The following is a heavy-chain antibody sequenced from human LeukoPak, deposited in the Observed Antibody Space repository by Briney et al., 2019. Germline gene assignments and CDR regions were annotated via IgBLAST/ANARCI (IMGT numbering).Heavy chain of an antibody. CDR2: ISGSGSST. D-gene: IGHD2-2*01. CDR1: GFTFRSNT. Sequence: GGSLRLSCAASGFTFRSNTMSWVRQAPGRGLEWVSVISGSGSSTYYADSVKGRFTISRDNSMNTLYLQMNSLRAEDTAVYYCAKGDSTSCCPGEVYWGQGTLVTVSS. CDR3: AKGDSTSCCPGEVY. V-gene: IGHV3-23*01. J-gene: IGHJ4*02.